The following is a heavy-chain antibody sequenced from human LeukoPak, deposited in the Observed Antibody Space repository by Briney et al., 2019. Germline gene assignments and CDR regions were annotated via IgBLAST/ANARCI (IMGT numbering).Heavy chain of an antibody. Sequence: SQTLSLTCTVSGGSISSGSYYWSWIRQPAGKGLEWIGRIYTSGSTNYNPSLKSRVTISVDTSKNQFSLEMTSATAADTAVYYCARDYYDSSGSINWFDLWGQGTLVTVSS. V-gene: IGHV4-61*02. CDR3: ARDYYDSSGSINWFDL. CDR1: GGSISSGSYY. J-gene: IGHJ5*02. CDR2: IYTSGST. D-gene: IGHD3-22*01.